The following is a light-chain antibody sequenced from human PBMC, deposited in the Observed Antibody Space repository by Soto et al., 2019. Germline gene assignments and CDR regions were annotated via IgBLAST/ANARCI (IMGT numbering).Light chain of an antibody. CDR2: EVT. J-gene: IGLJ3*02. CDR3: SSFASSNTWV. V-gene: IGLV2-8*02. CDR1: SSDVGAYNY. Sequence: QSVLTQPPSASRSPGQSVTISFTVTSSDVGAYNYVSWYQQHAGKAPKLVIYEVTKRPSGVPDRFSGSKSANTASLTVSGLQAEDEADYYCSSFASSNTWVFGGGTKVTVL.